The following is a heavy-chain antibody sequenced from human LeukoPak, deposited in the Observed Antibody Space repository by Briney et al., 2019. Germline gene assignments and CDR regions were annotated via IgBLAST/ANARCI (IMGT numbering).Heavy chain of an antibody. CDR1: GFTFSSYS. CDR2: ISSSSSYI. V-gene: IGHV3-21*01. Sequence: TGGSLRLSCAASGFTFSSYSMNWVRQAPGKGLEWVSSISSSSSYIYYADSVKGRFTISRDNAKNSLYLQMNSLGAEDTAVYYCARDVYDYVWGSYRYVDYWGQGTLVTVSS. CDR3: ARDVYDYVWGSYRYVDY. J-gene: IGHJ4*02. D-gene: IGHD3-16*02.